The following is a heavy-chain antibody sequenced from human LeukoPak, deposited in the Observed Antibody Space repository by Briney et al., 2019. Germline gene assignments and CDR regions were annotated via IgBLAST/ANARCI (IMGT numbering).Heavy chain of an antibody. V-gene: IGHV4-39*07. Sequence: PSETLSLTCSVSGGSTRTSTSYWGWVRQPPGKGLEWIGSIHYSGSTYKNPSLKSRVTISMDTSKSQFSLKLSSVTAADTAVYYCARAPLYSGGSGWSIYYFYAMDVWGQGTTVTVSS. J-gene: IGHJ6*02. D-gene: IGHD6-19*01. CDR3: ARAPLYSGGSGWSIYYFYAMDV. CDR2: IHYSGST. CDR1: GGSTRTSTSY.